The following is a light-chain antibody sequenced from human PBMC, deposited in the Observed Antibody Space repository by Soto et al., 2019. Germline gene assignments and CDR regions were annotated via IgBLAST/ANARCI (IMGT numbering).Light chain of an antibody. CDR3: QQYNNWPP. CDR1: QSVSSN. Sequence: EIVMTQSPATLSLSPGERATLSCRASQSVSSNFAWYQQKPGQAPRLLIYGASTRATGIPTRFSGSGSGTEFTLTISSLQAEDFAVYYCQQYNNWPPFGQGTKVEIK. J-gene: IGKJ1*01. V-gene: IGKV3-15*01. CDR2: GAS.